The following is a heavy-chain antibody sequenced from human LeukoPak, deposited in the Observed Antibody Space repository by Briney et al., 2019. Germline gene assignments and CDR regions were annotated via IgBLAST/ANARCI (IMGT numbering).Heavy chain of an antibody. Sequence: GESLKISCHTSGYKFTTHWIVWVRQRPGKGLEWMAMIYPDDSDIRYSPSFQGQVTVSADKSINTAYLEWSSLKASDTAIYYCTRREGYCTDPGCYAENWFDPWGQGSLVTVSS. J-gene: IGHJ5*02. D-gene: IGHD2-8*02. CDR3: TRREGYCTDPGCYAENWFDP. CDR1: GYKFTTHW. CDR2: IYPDDSDI. V-gene: IGHV5-51*01.